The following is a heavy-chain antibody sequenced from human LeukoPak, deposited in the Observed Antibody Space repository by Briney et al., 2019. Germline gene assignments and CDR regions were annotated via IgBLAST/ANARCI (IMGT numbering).Heavy chain of an antibody. CDR3: ARNIGYCSGGSCPHYQY. CDR2: INHSGST. D-gene: IGHD2-15*01. CDR1: GGSFSGYY. J-gene: IGHJ4*02. Sequence: SETLSLTCAVYGGSFSGYYWSWIRQPSGKGLEWIGEINHSGSTNYNPSLRSRVTISVDTSKNQFSLKLSSVTAADTAVYYCARNIGYCSGGSCPHYQYWGQGTLVTVSS. V-gene: IGHV4-34*01.